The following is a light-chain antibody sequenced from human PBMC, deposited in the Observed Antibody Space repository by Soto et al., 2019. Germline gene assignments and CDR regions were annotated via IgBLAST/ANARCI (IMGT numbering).Light chain of an antibody. V-gene: IGLV2-8*01. J-gene: IGLJ2*01. CDR2: EVS. CDR3: ASYTGSDTLV. CDR1: SSDVGGYNY. Sequence: QSALTQPPSASGSPGQSVTISCTGTSSDVGGYNYVSWYQQHPGKAPKLMIYEVSKRPSGVPDLLSGSKSGNTASLTVSGLQVEDEADYYCASYTGSDTLVFGGGTKVTVL.